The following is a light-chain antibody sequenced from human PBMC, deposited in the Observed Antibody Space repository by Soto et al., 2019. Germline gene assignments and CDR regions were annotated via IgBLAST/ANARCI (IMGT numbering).Light chain of an antibody. V-gene: IGLV2-8*01. J-gene: IGLJ2*01. CDR3: SSYADSIVL. CDR1: SSDVGGDNY. Sequence: QSALTQPPSASGSPGQSVTISCTGTSSDVGGDNYVSWYQQHPGKAPKLMISEVSKRPSGVPDRFSGSKSGNTASLTVSGLQAEDEADYYCSSYADSIVLFGGGTKVTVL. CDR2: EVS.